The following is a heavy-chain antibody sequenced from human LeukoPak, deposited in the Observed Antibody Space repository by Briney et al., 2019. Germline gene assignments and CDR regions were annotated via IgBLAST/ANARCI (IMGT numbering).Heavy chain of an antibody. V-gene: IGHV3-72*01. CDR1: GFTLRDYH. CDR3: ARDGEEGDDSAFDV. D-gene: IGHD3-22*01. Sequence: GGSLRLSCVGSGFTLRDYHMDWVRQAPGMGLEWVGRTRSKVRKYATEYAASVKGRFTISRDESENSVFLHLSSLTVEDTALYYCARDGEEGDDSAFDVWGQGTMVTVSS. J-gene: IGHJ3*01. CDR2: TRSKVRKYAT.